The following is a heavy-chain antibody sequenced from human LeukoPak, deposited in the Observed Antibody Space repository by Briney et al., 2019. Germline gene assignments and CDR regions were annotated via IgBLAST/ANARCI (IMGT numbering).Heavy chain of an antibody. V-gene: IGHV4-59*07. J-gene: IGHJ4*02. CDR2: MYYTGIT. Sequence: PSDTLSLTCNVSGDSITRHYWNWIRQPPGKGLEWVGYMYYTGITKYNPSLKSRVTMSVDTSKNQFFLRLSSVTATDTAVYHCARSVDYFDNTGPHMMFDYWGPGSLVTVSS. D-gene: IGHD3-22*01. CDR1: GDSITRHY. CDR3: ARSVDYFDNTGPHMMFDY.